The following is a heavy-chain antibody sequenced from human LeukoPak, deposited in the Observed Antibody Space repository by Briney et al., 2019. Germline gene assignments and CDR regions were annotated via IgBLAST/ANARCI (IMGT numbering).Heavy chain of an antibody. D-gene: IGHD3-22*01. CDR1: GYTFTSNY. V-gene: IGHV1-69*13. Sequence: SVKVSCKASGYTFTSNYIHWVRQAPGQGLEWMGGIIPIFGTANYAQKFQGRVTITADESTSTAYMELSSLRSEDTAVYYCARSTESYYYDSSGYYPWGQGTLVTVSS. CDR3: ARSTESYYYDSSGYYP. J-gene: IGHJ5*02. CDR2: IIPIFGTA.